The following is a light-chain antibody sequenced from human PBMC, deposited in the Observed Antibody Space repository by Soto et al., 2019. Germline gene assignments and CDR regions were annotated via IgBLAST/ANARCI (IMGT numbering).Light chain of an antibody. Sequence: QSVLTQPAFVSGSPGQSITISCTGTSSDVGTYNLVSWYQQHPGKAPKLTVYEGTKRPSGVSNRFSGSKSGNTASLTISRLQAEDEADYYCCSYVGGSTYVFGPGPKVTVL. CDR2: EGT. V-gene: IGLV2-23*01. J-gene: IGLJ1*01. CDR3: CSYVGGSTYV. CDR1: SSDVGTYNL.